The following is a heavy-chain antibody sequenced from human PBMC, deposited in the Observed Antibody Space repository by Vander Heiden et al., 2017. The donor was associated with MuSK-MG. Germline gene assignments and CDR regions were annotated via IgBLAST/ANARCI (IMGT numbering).Heavy chain of an antibody. Sequence: QVQLVQSGAEVKKPGASVKVSCKASGYTFTGYYMPWVRQAPGQGLEWMGWINTNSRGTNYSQKCQGRVPMSRETSISTAYWELSRLRSDDPDLYYCARVRGPGGIVLVVAADYGMDVW. V-gene: IGHV1-2*02. CDR2: INTNSRGT. CDR1: GYTFTGYY. CDR3: ARVRGPGGIVLVVAADYGMDV. D-gene: IGHD2-15*01. J-gene: IGHJ6*01.